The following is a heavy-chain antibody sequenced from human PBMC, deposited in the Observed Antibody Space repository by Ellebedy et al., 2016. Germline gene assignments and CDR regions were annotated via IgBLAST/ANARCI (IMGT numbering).Heavy chain of an antibody. J-gene: IGHJ4*02. Sequence: ASVKVSXXVSGDTLTSEAIHWVRQAPGQRLEWMGWINTDAGNTKYSQKFQGRITFTRDTSASAAFMELSSLRSEDTAVYYCARVGYCAGISCYHLDHWGQGTLVTVSS. V-gene: IGHV1-3*04. CDR3: ARVGYCAGISCYHLDH. D-gene: IGHD2-2*01. CDR2: INTDAGNT. CDR1: GDTLTSEA.